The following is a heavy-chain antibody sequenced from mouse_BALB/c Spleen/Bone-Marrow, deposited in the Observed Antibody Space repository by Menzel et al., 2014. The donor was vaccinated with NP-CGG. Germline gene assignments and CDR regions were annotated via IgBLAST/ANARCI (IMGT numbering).Heavy chain of an antibody. CDR2: IYPGNVNT. Sequence: QVQLQQPGPELVKPGASVRISCKASGYTFTSYYIHWVKQRPGQGLEWIGWIYPGNVNTKYNEKFKGKATLTADKSSSTAYMQLSSLISGDSAVYFCAREGNPYAMDYWGQGTSVTVSS. D-gene: IGHD2-1*01. J-gene: IGHJ4*01. CDR1: GYTFTSYY. V-gene: IGHV1S56*01. CDR3: AREGNPYAMDY.